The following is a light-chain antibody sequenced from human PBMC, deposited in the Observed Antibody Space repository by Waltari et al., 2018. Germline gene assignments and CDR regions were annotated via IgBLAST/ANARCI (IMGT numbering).Light chain of an antibody. CDR2: STS. V-gene: IGLV7-43*01. CDR1: TGAVTSGCV. Sequence: QTVATQEPSLPVPPGGTVTPTCASKTGAVTSGCVPNWFQQKPGQAPRALIYSTSNNSSWTPARLSGSRLGGKAALTLSGVQPEDEAEYYCLLYYGGAQLEVFGGGAKLTVL. J-gene: IGLJ3*02. CDR3: LLYYGGAQLEV.